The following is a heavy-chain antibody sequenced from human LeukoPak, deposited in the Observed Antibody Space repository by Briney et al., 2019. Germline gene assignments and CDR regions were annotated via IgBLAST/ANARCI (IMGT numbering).Heavy chain of an antibody. Sequence: PGGSLRLSCAASGLTFSSHWMHWVRQAPGKGLEWVAVIWYDGSNKYYADSVKGRFTISRDNSKNTLYLQMNSLRAEDTAVYYCARGSGYYFDYWGQGTLVTVSS. CDR3: ARGSGYYFDY. J-gene: IGHJ4*02. CDR1: GLTFSSHW. D-gene: IGHD3-22*01. CDR2: IWYDGSNK. V-gene: IGHV3-33*08.